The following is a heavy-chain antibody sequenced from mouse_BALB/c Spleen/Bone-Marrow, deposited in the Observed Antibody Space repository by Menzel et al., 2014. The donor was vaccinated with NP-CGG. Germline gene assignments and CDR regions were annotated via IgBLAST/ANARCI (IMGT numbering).Heavy chain of an antibody. CDR3: ARVYGSRDY. Sequence: DVHLVELEPDLVKPSQSLSLTCTVTGYSITNGYSWHWIRQFPGNKLEWMGYINYNNNTNYNPSLRSRISITRDTSKNQFFLQLNPVTTEDTATYYCARVYGSRDYWGQGTTLTVSS. D-gene: IGHD1-1*01. V-gene: IGHV3-1*02. J-gene: IGHJ2*01. CDR1: GYSITNGYS. CDR2: INYNNNT.